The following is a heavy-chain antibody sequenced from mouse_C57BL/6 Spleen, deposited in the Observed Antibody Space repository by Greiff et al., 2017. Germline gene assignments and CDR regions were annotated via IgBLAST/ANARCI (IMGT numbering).Heavy chain of an antibody. D-gene: IGHD1-1*01. CDR1: GYTFTSYW. Sequence: QVQLQQPGAELVKPGASVKMSCKASGYTFTSYWITWVKQRPGQGLEWIGDIYPGSGSTNYNEKFKSQATLTVDTSSSTAYMQLSSLTSEDSAVYYCAREDYGSSSFAYWGQGTLVTVSA. CDR3: AREDYGSSSFAY. V-gene: IGHV1-55*01. CDR2: IYPGSGST. J-gene: IGHJ3*01.